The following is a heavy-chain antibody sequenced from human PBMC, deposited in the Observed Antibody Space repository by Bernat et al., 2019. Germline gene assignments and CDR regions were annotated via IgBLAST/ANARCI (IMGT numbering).Heavy chain of an antibody. CDR2: IYYSGST. D-gene: IGHD5-18*01. V-gene: IGHV4-39*07. J-gene: IGHJ5*02. CDR1: GGSISSGTYD. Sequence: QLQLQESGPALVKTSETLSLTCTVSGGSISSGTYDWGWIRQPPGKGLEWIGNIYYSGSTYYNPSLKSRVTISVDTSKNQFSLKLSSVTAADTAVYYCERVDTAMVGGFDPWGQGTLVTVSS. CDR3: ERVDTAMVGGFDP.